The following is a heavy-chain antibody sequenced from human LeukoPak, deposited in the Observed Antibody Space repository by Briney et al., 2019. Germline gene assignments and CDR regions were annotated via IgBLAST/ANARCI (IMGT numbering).Heavy chain of an antibody. CDR2: MNPNSGNT. J-gene: IGHJ5*02. Sequence: ASVKVSCKASGYTFTSYDINWVRQATGQGLEWMGWMNPNSGNTGYAQKFQGRVTMTRNTSISTAYMELSSLRSEDTAAYYCARARPEYIVGASPRFDPWGQGTLVTVSS. D-gene: IGHD1-26*01. CDR3: ARARPEYIVGASPRFDP. CDR1: GYTFTSYD. V-gene: IGHV1-8*01.